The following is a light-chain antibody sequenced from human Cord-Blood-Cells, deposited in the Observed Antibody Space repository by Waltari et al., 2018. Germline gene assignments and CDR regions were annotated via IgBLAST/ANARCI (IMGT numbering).Light chain of an antibody. J-gene: IGLJ2*01. Sequence: QSALTQPASVSGSPGPSITISCTGTSSAVGGYHYVSWYQQHPGKAPNLMVYDVSKRPSGVSNRFSGSKSGNTASLTISGLQAEDEADYYCSSYTSSSTLVFGGGTKLTVL. V-gene: IGLV2-14*01. CDR1: SSAVGGYHY. CDR3: SSYTSSSTLV. CDR2: DVS.